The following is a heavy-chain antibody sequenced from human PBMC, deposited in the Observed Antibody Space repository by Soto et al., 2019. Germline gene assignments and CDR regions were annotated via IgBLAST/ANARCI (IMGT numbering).Heavy chain of an antibody. CDR1: GGTFNSYA. Sequence: QVQLVQSGAEVKKPGSSVKVSCKASGGTFNSYAISWVRQAPGQGLEWMGGTIPIFRTADYAQKFQGRVTITAAEATRTAHMEPRSLRFEDKAVYYCAGQQLGPSHLYGMGVWGQGTTVTVSS. D-gene: IGHD6-6*01. V-gene: IGHV1-69*12. J-gene: IGHJ6*02. CDR3: AGQQLGPSHLYGMGV. CDR2: TIPIFRTA.